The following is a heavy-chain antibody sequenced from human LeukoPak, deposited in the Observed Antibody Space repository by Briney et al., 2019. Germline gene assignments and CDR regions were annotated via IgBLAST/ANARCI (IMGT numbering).Heavy chain of an antibody. V-gene: IGHV4-34*01. J-gene: IGHJ6*03. CDR2: INHSGST. CDR1: GGSFSGYY. D-gene: IGHD2/OR15-2a*01. CDR3: ARGLLSYYYYYMDV. Sequence: SETLSLTCAVYGGSFSGYYWSWIRQPPGKGLEWIGEINHSGSTNYNPSLKSRVTILVDTSKNQFSLKLSSVTAADTAVYYCARGLLSYYYYYMDVWGKGTTVTVSS.